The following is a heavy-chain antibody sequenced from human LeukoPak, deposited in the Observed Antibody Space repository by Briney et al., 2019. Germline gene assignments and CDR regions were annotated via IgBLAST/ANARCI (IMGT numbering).Heavy chain of an antibody. CDR1: GFTFSSYE. CDR2: ISSSGSTI. V-gene: IGHV3-48*03. J-gene: IGHJ6*04. Sequence: AGGSLRLSCATSGFTFSSYEMNWVRQAPGKGLEWVSYISSSGSTIYYADSVKGLFTISRDNAKNSLYLQMSSLRAEDTAVYYCAELGITMIGGVWGKGTTVTISS. CDR3: AELGITMIGGV. D-gene: IGHD3-10*02.